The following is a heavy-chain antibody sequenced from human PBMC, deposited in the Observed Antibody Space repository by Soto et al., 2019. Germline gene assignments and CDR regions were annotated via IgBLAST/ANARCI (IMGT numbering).Heavy chain of an antibody. CDR2: VFHSATT. J-gene: IGHJ4*02. CDR3: ARGHYSSGWPIDH. D-gene: IGHD6-19*01. Sequence: SETLSLTCTVSGDSFSDYYWNWIRQVPGKVLAWIGLVFHSATTSYNPSLKTRVAISDDTSKKQSSLRLTSVTAADTASYYCARGHYSSGWPIDHWGQGILVTVSS. V-gene: IGHV4-59*01. CDR1: GDSFSDYY.